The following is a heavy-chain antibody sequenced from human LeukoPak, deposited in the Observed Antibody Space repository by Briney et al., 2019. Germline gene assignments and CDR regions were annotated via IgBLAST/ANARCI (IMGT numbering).Heavy chain of an antibody. J-gene: IGHJ4*02. CDR3: ARSAWELPDDY. CDR2: ISGSSGRT. D-gene: IGHD1-26*01. Sequence: GGSLRLSCAASGFTFSSYGMSWIRQAPGKGLEWVSAISGSSGRTYYADSVKGRFTISRDNSKNTLYLQMNSLRAEDTAVYYCARSAWELPDDYWGQGTLVTVSS. V-gene: IGHV3-23*01. CDR1: GFTFSSYG.